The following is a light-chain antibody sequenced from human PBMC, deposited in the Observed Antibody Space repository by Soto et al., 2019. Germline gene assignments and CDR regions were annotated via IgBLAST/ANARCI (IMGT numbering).Light chain of an antibody. Sequence: EIVLTQSPATLSLSPGERATLSCRASQSVSSHVAWYQQKPGQAPRLLIDDASNRATGIPARFSGSGSATDFTLTINSLVPKDCAVSYCQQSRNCPPYTFGQGTKLEMK. V-gene: IGKV3-11*01. CDR3: QQSRNCPPYT. CDR1: QSVSSH. J-gene: IGKJ2*01. CDR2: DAS.